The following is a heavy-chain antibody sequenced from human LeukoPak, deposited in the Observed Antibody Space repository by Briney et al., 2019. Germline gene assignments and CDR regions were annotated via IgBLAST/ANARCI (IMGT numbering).Heavy chain of an antibody. CDR2: IFTSGTT. CDR3: ARGSPYSSSWFDF. CDR1: GGSISSYY. J-gene: IGHJ4*02. V-gene: IGHV4-4*07. D-gene: IGHD6-13*01. Sequence: SETLSLTCTVSGGSISSYYWSWIRQPAGKGLEWIGRIFTSGTTNYNPSLKSRVTVSADTSKNQLSLKLSSVTAADTAVYYCARGSPYSSSWFDFWGQGTLVTVSS.